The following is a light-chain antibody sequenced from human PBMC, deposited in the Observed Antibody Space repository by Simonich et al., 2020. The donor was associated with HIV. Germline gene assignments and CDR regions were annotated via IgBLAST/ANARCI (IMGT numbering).Light chain of an antibody. CDR3: QQYYSTPPT. V-gene: IGKV4-1*01. J-gene: IGKJ1*01. Sequence: DIVMTQSPDSLAVSLGERATINCKSSQGVLYSSNNKNYLAWYQQKPGQPPKLLIYWASTRESGVPGRFSGSGSGTDFTLTISSLQAEDVAVYYCQQYYSTPPTFGQGTKVEIK. CDR1: QGVLYSSNNKNY. CDR2: WAS.